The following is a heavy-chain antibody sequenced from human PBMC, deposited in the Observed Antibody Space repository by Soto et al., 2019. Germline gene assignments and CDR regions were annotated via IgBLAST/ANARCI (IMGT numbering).Heavy chain of an antibody. Sequence: ASVKVSCKASGYTFTSYGLNLVRRAPGQGLEWMGRIASHDGSTVXAQSFQGRLTLTRATFTNTAYWELGALTSDDTGLYFCWRNDGDDSTNFWGQGTLVTVSS. CDR1: GYTFTSYG. CDR2: IASHDGST. CDR3: WRNDGDDSTNF. V-gene: IGHV1-18*04. J-gene: IGHJ4*02. D-gene: IGHD3-22*01.